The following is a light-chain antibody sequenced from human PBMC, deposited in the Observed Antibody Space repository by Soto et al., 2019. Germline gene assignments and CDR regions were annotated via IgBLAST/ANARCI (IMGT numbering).Light chain of an antibody. CDR1: SSDVGTYNY. J-gene: IGLJ2*01. V-gene: IGLV2-14*03. Sequence: QSALTQPASVSGSPGQSITISCTGTSSDVGTYNYVSWYQQHPDKVPKLMIYDVSNRPSGVSNRFSGSKSGNTASLTISGLQAEDEADYYCSSFTSINTVVSGGGTKLTVL. CDR2: DVS. CDR3: SSFTSINTVV.